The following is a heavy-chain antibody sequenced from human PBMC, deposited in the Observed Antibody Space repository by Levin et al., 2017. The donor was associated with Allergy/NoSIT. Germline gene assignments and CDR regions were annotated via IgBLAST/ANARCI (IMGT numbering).Heavy chain of an antibody. V-gene: IGHV1-18*01. J-gene: IGHJ6*02. D-gene: IGHD3-3*01. CDR1: GYTFTSYG. CDR3: ARDPMYYDFWSGYLTANYYYYGMDV. CDR2: ISAYNGNT. Sequence: GASVKVSCKASGYTFTSYGISWVRQAPGQGLEWMGWISAYNGNTNYAQKLQGRVTMTTDTSTSTAYMELRSLRSDDTAVYYCARDPMYYDFWSGYLTANYYYYGMDVWGQGTTVTVSS.